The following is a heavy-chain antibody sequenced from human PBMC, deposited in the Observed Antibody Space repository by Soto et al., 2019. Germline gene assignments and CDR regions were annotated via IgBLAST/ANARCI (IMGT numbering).Heavy chain of an antibody. CDR2: IYYSGST. V-gene: IGHV4-31*03. CDR3: ARASTTRGYSYGYWFDP. D-gene: IGHD5-18*01. J-gene: IGHJ5*02. Sequence: QVQLQESGPGLVKPSQTLSLTCTVSGGSISSGGYYWSWIRQHPGKGLEWIGYIYYSGSTYYNPSLKSRLTISVAPSKTQFSLKLSSVTAADTAVYYCARASTTRGYSYGYWFDPWGQGTLVTVSS. CDR1: GGSISSGGYY.